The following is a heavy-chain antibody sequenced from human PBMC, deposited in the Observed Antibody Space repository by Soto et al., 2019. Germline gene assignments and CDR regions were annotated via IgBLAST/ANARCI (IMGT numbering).Heavy chain of an antibody. CDR1: GGSLSSGSYY. Sequence: SETLSLTCTVSGGSLSSGSYYWSWIRQPPGKGLEWIGYIYYSGSTYYNPSLKSRVTISVDTSKNQFSLKLSSVTAADTAVYYCARDIGWGGYEAPYYYYGMDVWGQGTTVTVS. CDR3: ARDIGWGGYEAPYYYYGMDV. CDR2: IYYSGST. J-gene: IGHJ6*02. V-gene: IGHV4-31*03. D-gene: IGHD5-12*01.